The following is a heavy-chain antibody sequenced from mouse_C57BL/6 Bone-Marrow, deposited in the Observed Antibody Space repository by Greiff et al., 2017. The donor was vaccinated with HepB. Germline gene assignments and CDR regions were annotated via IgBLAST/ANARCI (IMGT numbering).Heavy chain of an antibody. D-gene: IGHD1-1*01. J-gene: IGHJ2*01. CDR3: ARPKYYGSSYDYFDY. CDR1: GFTFSDYY. V-gene: IGHV5-12*01. Sequence: EVKLEESGGGLVQPGGSLKLSCAASGFTFSDYYMYWVRQTPEKRLEWVAYISNGGGSTYYPDTVKGRFTISRDNAKNTLYLQMSRLKSEDTAMYYCARPKYYGSSYDYFDYWGQGTTLTVSS. CDR2: ISNGGGST.